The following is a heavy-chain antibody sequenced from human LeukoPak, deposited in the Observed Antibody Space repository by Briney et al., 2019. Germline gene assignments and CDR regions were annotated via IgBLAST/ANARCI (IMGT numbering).Heavy chain of an antibody. CDR1: GGSISGYY. D-gene: IGHD6-6*01. V-gene: IGHV4-59*08. J-gene: IGHJ4*02. CDR3: ARRSSSLDQ. CDR2: INYSGST. Sequence: TPSETLSLTCTVSGGSISGYYWSWIRQPPGKGLEWIGYINYSGSTNYNPSLKSRVTISVDTSKNQFSLKLSSVTAADTAVYYCARRSSSLDQWGQGTLVTVSS.